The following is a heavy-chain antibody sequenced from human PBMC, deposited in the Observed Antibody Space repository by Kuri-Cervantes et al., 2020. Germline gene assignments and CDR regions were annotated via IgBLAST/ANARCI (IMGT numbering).Heavy chain of an antibody. V-gene: IGHV4-59*12. CDR1: GGSISSYY. Sequence: SETLSLTCTVSGGSISSYYWSWIRQPPGKGLEWIGYIYYSGSTNYNPSLKSRVTISVDKSKNQFSLKLSSVTAADTAVYYCASFRRDAFDIWGRGTMVTVSS. J-gene: IGHJ3*02. CDR2: IYYSGST. CDR3: ASFRRDAFDI.